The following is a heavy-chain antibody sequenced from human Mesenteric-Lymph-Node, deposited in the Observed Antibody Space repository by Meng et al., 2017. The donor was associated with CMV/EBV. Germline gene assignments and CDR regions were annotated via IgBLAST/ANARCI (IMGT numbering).Heavy chain of an antibody. J-gene: IGHJ6*02. CDR2: ISGSGSQI. CDR3: ARDPILWSGEFYYGMDV. CDR1: GFTFSSNS. Sequence: GESLKISCAVSGFTFSSNSMNWVRQAPGKGLEWVSSISGSGSQIYYANSVKVRFTISRDIAKNSLYLQMNSLRAEDTAVYYCARDPILWSGEFYYGMDVWGQGTTVTVSS. V-gene: IGHV3-21*01. D-gene: IGHD3-10*01.